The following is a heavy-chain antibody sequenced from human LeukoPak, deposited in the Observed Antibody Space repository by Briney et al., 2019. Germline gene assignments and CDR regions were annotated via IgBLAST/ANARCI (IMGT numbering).Heavy chain of an antibody. CDR3: AKCSGWYRPADDALDI. CDR1: GFTFSSYG. D-gene: IGHD6-19*01. CDR2: ISGSGGST. Sequence: PGGSLRLSCAASGFTFSSYGMSWVRQAPGKGLEWVSAISGSGGSTYYADSVKGRFTISRDNSKNTLCLQMNSLRAEDTAVYYCAKCSGWYRPADDALDIWGQGTMVTVSS. J-gene: IGHJ3*02. V-gene: IGHV3-23*01.